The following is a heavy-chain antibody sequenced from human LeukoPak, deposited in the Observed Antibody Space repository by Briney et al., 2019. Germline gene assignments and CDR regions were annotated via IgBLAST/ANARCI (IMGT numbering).Heavy chain of an antibody. V-gene: IGHV4-61*02. J-gene: IGHJ5*02. D-gene: IGHD6-13*01. CDR2: ISTGGST. CDR1: SGSIYTGTYY. Sequence: SETLSLTCTVSSGSIYTGTYYWSWIRQPAGKGLEWIGRISTGGSTNYNPSIKSRATISVDTSKYHFSLWLGSVTAADTAVYYCARGGTSSWNGWFDPWGQGTLVTVSS. CDR3: ARGGTSSWNGWFDP.